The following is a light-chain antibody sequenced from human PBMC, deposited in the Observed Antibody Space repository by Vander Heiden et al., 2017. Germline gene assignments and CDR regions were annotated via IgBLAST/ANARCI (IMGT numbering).Light chain of an antibody. CDR3: QQRSNWPKT. CDR1: QSVSSY. J-gene: IGKJ4*01. Sequence: EIVLTHSPATLSLSPGERATLPCRASQSVSSYLAWYQQKPGQAPRLLIYDASNRATGIPARFSGSGSGTDFTLTISSLEPEDFAVYYCQQRSNWPKTFGGGTKVEIK. CDR2: DAS. V-gene: IGKV3-11*01.